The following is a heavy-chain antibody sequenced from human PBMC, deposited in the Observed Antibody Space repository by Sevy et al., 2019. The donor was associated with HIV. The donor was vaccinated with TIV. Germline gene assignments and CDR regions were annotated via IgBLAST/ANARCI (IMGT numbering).Heavy chain of an antibody. Sequence: GGSLRLSCTAPGFTSTDYAMTWVRQSPGKGLGWVVFFKRKADGGTLDHAASVKGRFTISRDDSKNIAYLQMNDLKTEDTGVYYCTRGKGAHSVFDYWGQGALVTVSS. D-gene: IGHD3-16*01. J-gene: IGHJ4*02. V-gene: IGHV3-49*04. CDR2: FKRKADGGTL. CDR1: GFTSTDYA. CDR3: TRGKGAHSVFDY.